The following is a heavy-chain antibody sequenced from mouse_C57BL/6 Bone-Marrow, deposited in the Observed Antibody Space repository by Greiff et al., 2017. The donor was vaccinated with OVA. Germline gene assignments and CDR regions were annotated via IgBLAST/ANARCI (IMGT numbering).Heavy chain of an antibody. D-gene: IGHD1-1*01. V-gene: IGHV5-4*01. Sequence: EVKVEESGGGLVKPGGSLKLSCAASGFTFSSYAMSWVRQTPEKRLEWVATISDGGSYTYYPDNVKGRFTISRDNAKNNLYLQMSHLKSEDTAMYYCARDYYGSTYWFAYWGQGTLVTVSA. CDR2: ISDGGSYT. CDR3: ARDYYGSTYWFAY. J-gene: IGHJ3*01. CDR1: GFTFSSYA.